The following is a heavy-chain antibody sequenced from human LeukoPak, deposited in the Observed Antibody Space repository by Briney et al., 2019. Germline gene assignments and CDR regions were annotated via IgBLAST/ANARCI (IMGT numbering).Heavy chain of an antibody. J-gene: IGHJ4*02. CDR2: ISSGGTYI. V-gene: IGHV3-21*04. D-gene: IGHD4/OR15-4a*01. CDR3: ARRAGAYSHPYDY. Sequence: GGSLRLSCAASGFTFSTYSMNWVRQAPGKGLEWVSSISSGGTYIHYADSVKGRFTISRDNAKNSLYLQMNSLRAEDTAVYYCARRAGAYSHPYDYWGQGTLVTVSS. CDR1: GFTFSTYS.